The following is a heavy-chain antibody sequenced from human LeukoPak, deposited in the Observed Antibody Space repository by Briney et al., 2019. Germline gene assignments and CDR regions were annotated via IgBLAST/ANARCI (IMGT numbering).Heavy chain of an antibody. D-gene: IGHD4-17*01. J-gene: IGHJ3*02. Sequence: PGGSLRLSCAVSGFTFSDYYMSWIRQAPGKGLEWVSYISSSSSYTKYADSVKGRFTISRDNAKNSLYLQMNSLRAEDTAVYYCAREYTVGFDIWGQGTMVTVSS. CDR1: GFTFSDYY. CDR3: AREYTVGFDI. V-gene: IGHV3-11*05. CDR2: ISSSSSYT.